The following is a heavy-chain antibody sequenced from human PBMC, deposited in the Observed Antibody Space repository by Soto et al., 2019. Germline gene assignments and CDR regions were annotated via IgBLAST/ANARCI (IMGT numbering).Heavy chain of an antibody. Sequence: SETLSLTCIVSGESISSSSYYWGWIRQPPGKGLEWIGSIYYSGRTYYNPSFKSRVTISIDTSKNQFSLKLSSATATDTAVYYCARQRTTVVTQAYFDHWGQGALVTVSS. CDR3: ARQRTTVVTQAYFDH. J-gene: IGHJ4*02. CDR1: GESISSSSYY. V-gene: IGHV4-39*01. D-gene: IGHD2-21*02. CDR2: IYYSGRT.